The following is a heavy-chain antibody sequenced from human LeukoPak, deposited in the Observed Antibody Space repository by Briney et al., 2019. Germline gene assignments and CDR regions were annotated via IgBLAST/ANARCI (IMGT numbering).Heavy chain of an antibody. D-gene: IGHD3-16*01. J-gene: IGHJ3*02. CDR2: VYYSGST. CDR1: GGSISYYY. V-gene: IGHV4-59*12. CDR3: AREGFTGFDI. Sequence: PSETLSLTCTVSGGSISYYYWSWIRQPPAKGLQWIGYVYYSGSTNYNPSLKSRVTISVDTSKNQFSLKLSSVTAADTAVYYCAREGFTGFDIWGQGTMVTVSS.